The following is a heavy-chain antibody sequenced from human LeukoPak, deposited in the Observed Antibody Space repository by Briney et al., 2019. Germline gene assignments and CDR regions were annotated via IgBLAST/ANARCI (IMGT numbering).Heavy chain of an antibody. Sequence: GGSLRLSCAASGFTFSSYGMHWVRQAPGKGLEWVAVIWYDGSNKYYADSVKGRFTISRDNSKNTLYLQMNSLRAEDTAVYYCARDTDSSGCPCGMDVWGQGTTVTVSS. J-gene: IGHJ6*02. CDR1: GFTFSSYG. D-gene: IGHD6-19*01. V-gene: IGHV3-33*01. CDR2: IWYDGSNK. CDR3: ARDTDSSGCPCGMDV.